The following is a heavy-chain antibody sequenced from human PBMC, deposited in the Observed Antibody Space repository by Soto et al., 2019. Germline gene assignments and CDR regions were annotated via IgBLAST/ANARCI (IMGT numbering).Heavy chain of an antibody. J-gene: IGHJ3*02. V-gene: IGHV1-69*13. D-gene: IGHD3-16*02. CDR2: IIPIFGTA. CDR3: ARERHMITFGGVIAPGAFDI. CDR1: GGTFSSYA. Sequence: ASVKVSCKASGGTFSSYAISWVRQAPGQGLEWMGGIIPIFGTANYAQKFQGRVTITADESTSTAYMELSSLRSEDTAVYYCARERHMITFGGVIAPGAFDIWGQGTMVTVSS.